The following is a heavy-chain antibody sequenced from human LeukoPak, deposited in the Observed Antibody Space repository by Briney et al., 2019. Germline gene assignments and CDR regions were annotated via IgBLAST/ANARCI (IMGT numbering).Heavy chain of an antibody. D-gene: IGHD1-26*01. Sequence: SETLSLTCTVSGASVGSAGSYWTWIRQPPGGGLEWIGYIYYIRNTYYNPSLKSRVTMSLDPSNNQFSLRLNSVTAADTAVYYCARTQSQSGSYRYYFGYWGQGTLVTVSS. CDR3: ARTQSQSGSYRYYFGY. J-gene: IGHJ4*02. V-gene: IGHV4-61*08. CDR1: GASVGSAGSY. CDR2: IYYIRNT.